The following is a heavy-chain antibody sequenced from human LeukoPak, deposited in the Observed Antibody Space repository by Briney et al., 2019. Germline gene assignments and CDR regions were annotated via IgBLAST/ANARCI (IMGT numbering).Heavy chain of an antibody. CDR3: ASSVTSSFDAFDI. Sequence: SETLSLTCTVPGGSISSGGYYWSWIRQHPGKGLEWIGYIYYSGSTYYNPSLKSRVTISVDTSKNQFSLKLSSVTAADTAVYYCASSVTSSFDAFDIWGQGTMVTVSS. CDR1: GGSISSGGYY. CDR2: IYYSGST. V-gene: IGHV4-31*03. D-gene: IGHD3-10*01. J-gene: IGHJ3*02.